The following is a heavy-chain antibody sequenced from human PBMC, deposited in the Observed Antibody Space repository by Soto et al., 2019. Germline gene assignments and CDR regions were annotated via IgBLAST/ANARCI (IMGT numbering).Heavy chain of an antibody. J-gene: IGHJ1*01. CDR3: ARVSAAAGTAYFQH. V-gene: IGHV4-31*03. Sequence: SETLSLTCTVSGDSISRGGYYWTWIRQHPGKGLEWIGYIYHSGSSFYNQSLKSRAMLSVDTSKNQFSLRLSSVTAADTAVYYCARVSAAAGTAYFQHWGQGTLVTVSS. CDR2: IYHSGSS. D-gene: IGHD6-13*01. CDR1: GDSISRGGYY.